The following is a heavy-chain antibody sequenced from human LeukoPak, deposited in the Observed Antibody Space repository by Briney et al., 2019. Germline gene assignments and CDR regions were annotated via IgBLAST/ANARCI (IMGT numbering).Heavy chain of an antibody. D-gene: IGHD2-2*01. CDR1: GFTFSSYA. J-gene: IGHJ6*02. V-gene: IGHV3-30-3*01. CDR3: AREVVAYCSTASCHPPWRNGMDV. Sequence: PGGSLRLSCAASGFTFSSYAMHWVRQAPGKGLEWLAVISYDGSNKYYADSAKARFTISRDNSKNTLYLQINSLRAEDTAVYYCAREVVAYCSTASCHPPWRNGMDVWGQGTTVTVSS. CDR2: ISYDGSNK.